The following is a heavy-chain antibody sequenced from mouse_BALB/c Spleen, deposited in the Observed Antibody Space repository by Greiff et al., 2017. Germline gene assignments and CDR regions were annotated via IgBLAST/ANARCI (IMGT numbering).Heavy chain of an antibody. CDR2: IDTSDSYT. CDR1: GYTFTDYW. V-gene: IGHV1-69*01. D-gene: IGHD2-4*01. Sequence: QVHVKQPGAELVMPGASVKMSCKASGYTFTDYWMHWVKQRPGQGLEWIGAIDTSDSYTSYNQKFKGKATLTVDESSSTAYMQLSSLTSEDSAVYYCARSTMIAWFAYWGQGTLVTVSA. J-gene: IGHJ3*01. CDR3: ARSTMIAWFAY.